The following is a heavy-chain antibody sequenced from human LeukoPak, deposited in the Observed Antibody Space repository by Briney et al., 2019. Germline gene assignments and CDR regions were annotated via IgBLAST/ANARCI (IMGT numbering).Heavy chain of an antibody. CDR1: GFTFSRHW. V-gene: IGHV3-74*01. CDR3: ARDSSAGGGNTFDY. CDR2: ISPGGGTT. Sequence: GGSLILSCAASGFTFSRHWMHWVRHVQGKGLVWVSSISPGGGTTNYADSVKGRFTISRDNAKNTLYLQMNSLRGEDTAVYYCARDSSAGGGNTFDYWGQGTLVTVSS. D-gene: IGHD3-16*01. J-gene: IGHJ4*02.